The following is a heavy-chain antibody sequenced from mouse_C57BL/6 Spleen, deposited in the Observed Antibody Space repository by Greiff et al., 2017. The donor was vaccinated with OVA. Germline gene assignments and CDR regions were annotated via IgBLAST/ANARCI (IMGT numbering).Heavy chain of an antibody. CDR1: GFTFSSYA. J-gene: IGHJ4*01. CDR2: ISDGGSYT. Sequence: EVQGVESGGGLVKPGGSLKLSCAASGFTFSSYAMSWVRQTPEKRLEWVATISDGGSYTYYPDNVKGRFTISRDNAKNNLYLQMSHLKSEDTAMYYCARVPYGSSYLYAMDYWGQGTSVTVSS. V-gene: IGHV5-4*01. D-gene: IGHD1-1*01. CDR3: ARVPYGSSYLYAMDY.